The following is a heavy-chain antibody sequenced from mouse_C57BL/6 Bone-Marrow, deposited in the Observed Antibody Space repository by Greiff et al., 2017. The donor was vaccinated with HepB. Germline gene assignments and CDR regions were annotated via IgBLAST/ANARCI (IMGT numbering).Heavy chain of an antibody. V-gene: IGHV7-3*01. Sequence: EVKLVESGGGLVQPGGSLSLSCAASGFTFPDYYMSWVRQPPGKALEWLGFIRNKANGYTTEYSASVKGRFTISRDNSQSILYLQMNALRAEDSATYYCARLRLRRDFDYWGQGTTLTVSS. D-gene: IGHD2-2*01. CDR2: IRNKANGYTT. CDR1: GFTFPDYY. J-gene: IGHJ2*01. CDR3: ARLRLRRDFDY.